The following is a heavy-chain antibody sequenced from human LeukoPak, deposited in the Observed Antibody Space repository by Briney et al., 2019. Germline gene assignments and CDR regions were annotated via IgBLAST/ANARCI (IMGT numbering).Heavy chain of an antibody. CDR2: IWYDGSNK. CDR3: ATSLGPLAES. V-gene: IGHV3-33*03. CDR1: GFTFSSYG. Sequence: PGGSLRLSCAASGFTFSSYGMHWVRQAPGKGLEWVAVIWYDGSNKYYADSVKGRFTISRDNAKNTLFLQMNSLRGEDTAVYYCATSLGPLAESWGQGTLVTVSS. J-gene: IGHJ5*02. D-gene: IGHD6-19*01.